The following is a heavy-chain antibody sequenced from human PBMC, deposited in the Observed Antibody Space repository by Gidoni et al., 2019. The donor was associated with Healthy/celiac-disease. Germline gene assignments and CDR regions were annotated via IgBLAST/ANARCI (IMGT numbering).Heavy chain of an antibody. CDR3: ARGRFLVGASFDY. CDR2: IYYSGST. D-gene: IGHD1-26*01. V-gene: IGHV4-61*01. J-gene: IGHJ4*02. CDR1: GGSVSSGIYS. Sequence: QVQLQESGPGLVKPSETLSLPCTVSGGSVSSGIYSGSWIRQPPGKGLEWIGYIYYSGSTNYNPSLKSRVTISVDTSKNQCSLKLSSVTDADTAVYYCARGRFLVGASFDYWGKGTLVTVSS.